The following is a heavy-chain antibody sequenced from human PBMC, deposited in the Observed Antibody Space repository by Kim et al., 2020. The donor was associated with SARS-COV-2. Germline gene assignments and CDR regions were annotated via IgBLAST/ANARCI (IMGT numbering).Heavy chain of an antibody. CDR3: ARGFQGDGMDV. Sequence: GNTNYAQKVQGRVTITTDTSASTAYMELRSLRSDDTAVYYCARGFQGDGMDVWGQGTTVNVSS. CDR2: GNT. V-gene: IGHV1-18*01. D-gene: IGHD3-16*01. J-gene: IGHJ6*02.